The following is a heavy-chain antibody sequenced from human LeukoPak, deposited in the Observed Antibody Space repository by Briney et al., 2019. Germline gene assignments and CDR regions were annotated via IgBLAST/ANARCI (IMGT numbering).Heavy chain of an antibody. CDR3: AKDISIGGFADGYFYGMDA. Sequence: GGSLRLSCATSGFKFDDYGMHWARQAPRKGLEWVSGISWNGAIMVYADSVKGRFTISRDNAKSSLYLQMNSLRAEDTALYYCAKDISIGGFADGYFYGMDAWGQGTTVTVSS. V-gene: IGHV3-9*01. J-gene: IGHJ6*02. D-gene: IGHD4-23*01. CDR2: ISWNGAIM. CDR1: GFKFDDYG.